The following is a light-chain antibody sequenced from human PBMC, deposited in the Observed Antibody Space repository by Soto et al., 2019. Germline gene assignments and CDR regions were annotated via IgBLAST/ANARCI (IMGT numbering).Light chain of an antibody. V-gene: IGKV1-5*03. J-gene: IGKJ3*01. CDR1: QNINTW. CDR2: RAS. Sequence: DIHMTQSPSTLSASVGERVTITCRASQNINTWLAWYQQKPGKAPKLLIYRASSLESGVPSRFSGSGSGTEFTLTISSLQPDDFSTYYCQHYSTYSGTFGPGTKVDIK. CDR3: QHYSTYSGT.